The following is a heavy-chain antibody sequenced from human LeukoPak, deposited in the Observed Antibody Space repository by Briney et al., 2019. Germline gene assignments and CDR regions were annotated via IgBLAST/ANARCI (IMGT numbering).Heavy chain of an antibody. CDR1: GVSISSYY. V-gene: IGHV4-59*01. Sequence: PSETLSLTCTVSGVSISSYYWSWIRQPPGKGLEWIGYIYYSGSTNYNPSLKSRVTISVDTSKNQFSLKLSSVTAADTAVYYCARYDFNKFFDYWGQGTLVTVSS. CDR3: ARYDFNKFFDY. CDR2: IYYSGST. J-gene: IGHJ4*02. D-gene: IGHD3-3*01.